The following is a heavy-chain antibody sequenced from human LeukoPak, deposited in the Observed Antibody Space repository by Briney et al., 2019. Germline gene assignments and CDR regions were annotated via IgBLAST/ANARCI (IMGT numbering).Heavy chain of an antibody. CDR2: IQYDGSIK. CDR1: RFSFSSYG. CDR3: AKDVVGQQSPENC. J-gene: IGHJ4*02. D-gene: IGHD2-15*01. Sequence: PGGSLRLSCAASRFSFSSYGMHWVRQAPGKGLEWVAFIQYDGSIKLYGDSVKGRFTISRDNSKNTLYLQMNSLRPEDTAVYYCAKDVVGQQSPENCWGQGTLVTVSS. V-gene: IGHV3-30*02.